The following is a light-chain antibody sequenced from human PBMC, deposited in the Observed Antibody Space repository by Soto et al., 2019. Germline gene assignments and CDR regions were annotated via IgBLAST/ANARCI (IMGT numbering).Light chain of an antibody. Sequence: DIPMTQSPSSLSASVGDRVAITCRASQSISNYLNWYQQKVGKAPKLLIYAASSLQSGVPSRFSGSGSGTDFTLTISSLQPEDFATYFCQQSYSTPYTFGQGTELEIK. J-gene: IGKJ2*01. CDR1: QSISNY. CDR2: AAS. CDR3: QQSYSTPYT. V-gene: IGKV1-39*01.